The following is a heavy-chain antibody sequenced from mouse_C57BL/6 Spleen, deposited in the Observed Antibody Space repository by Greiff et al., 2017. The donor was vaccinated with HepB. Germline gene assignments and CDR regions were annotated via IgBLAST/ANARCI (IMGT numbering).Heavy chain of an antibody. CDR1: GYTFTDYN. Sequence: EVQLQQSGPELVKPGASVKMSCKASGYTFTDYNMHWVKQSHGKSLEWIGYINPNNGGTSYNQKFKGKATLTVNKSSSTAYMELRSLTSEDSAVYYCAEDTTVVDSWFAYWGQGTLVTVSA. CDR2: INPNNGGT. D-gene: IGHD1-1*01. CDR3: AEDTTVVDSWFAY. V-gene: IGHV1-22*01. J-gene: IGHJ3*01.